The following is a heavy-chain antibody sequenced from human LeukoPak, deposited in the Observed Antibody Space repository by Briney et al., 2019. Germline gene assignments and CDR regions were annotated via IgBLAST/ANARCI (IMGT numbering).Heavy chain of an antibody. CDR1: GGTFSSYT. CDR2: IIPILGIA. CDR3: AISDCSGGSCYSDY. Sequence: SVKVSCKASGGTFSSYTTSWVRQAPGQGLEWMGRIIPILGIANYAQKFQGRVTITADKSTSTAYMELSSLRSEDTAVYYCAISDCSGGSCYSDYWGQGTLVTVSS. D-gene: IGHD2-15*01. V-gene: IGHV1-69*02. J-gene: IGHJ4*02.